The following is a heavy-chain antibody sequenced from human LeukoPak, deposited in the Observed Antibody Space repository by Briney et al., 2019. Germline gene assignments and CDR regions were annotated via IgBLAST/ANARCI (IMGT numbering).Heavy chain of an antibody. V-gene: IGHV4-59*01. CDR2: IYYSGYT. J-gene: IGHJ4*02. CDR3: ARESDSSGYDYLDY. Sequence: SETLSLTCTVSGGSISSYYWSWIRQPPGKGLEWIGYIYYSGYTNYNPSPKSRVTISVDTSKNQFSLKLSSVTAADTAVYYCARESDSSGYDYLDYWGQGTLVTVSS. CDR1: GGSISSYY. D-gene: IGHD3-22*01.